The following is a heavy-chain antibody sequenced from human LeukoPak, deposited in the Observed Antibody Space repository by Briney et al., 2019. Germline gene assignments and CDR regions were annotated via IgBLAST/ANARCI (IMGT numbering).Heavy chain of an antibody. CDR3: ARLSSAWYPTFDF. CDR2: IYYGGSS. Sequence: SKTLSLTCIVSGASISSSNYYWGWIRQPPGKGLEWIGSIYYGGSSHYNPSLKSRVTTSVDTSRNLFSLKLSSVTAADTAVYYCARLSSAWYPTFDFWGQGTLVTVSS. CDR1: GASISSSNYY. D-gene: IGHD6-19*01. V-gene: IGHV4-39*01. J-gene: IGHJ4*02.